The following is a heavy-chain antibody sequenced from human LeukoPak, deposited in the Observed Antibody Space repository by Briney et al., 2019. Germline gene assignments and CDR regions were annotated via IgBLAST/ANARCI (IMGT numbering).Heavy chain of an antibody. J-gene: IGHJ3*02. V-gene: IGHV3-23*01. CDR1: GFTFSSYA. Sequence: GGSLRLSCAASGFTFSSYAMSWVRQAPGKGLEWVSAISGSGGSTYYADSVKGRFTISRDNSKNTLYLQMNSLRAEDTAVYHCAKDRSYYYDSRVGPLPPYDAFDIWGQGTMVTVSS. CDR2: ISGSGGST. D-gene: IGHD3-22*01. CDR3: AKDRSYYYDSRVGPLPPYDAFDI.